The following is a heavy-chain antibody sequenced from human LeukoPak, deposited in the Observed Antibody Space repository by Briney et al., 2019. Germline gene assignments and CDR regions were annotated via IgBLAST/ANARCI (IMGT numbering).Heavy chain of an antibody. CDR2: ISSSGSTI. CDR1: GFTFSDYY. V-gene: IGHV3-11*04. CDR3: ARVPIRYCSSTSCYTDLYYFDY. Sequence: PGGSLRLSCAASGFTFSDYYMSWIRQAPGKGLEWVSYISSSGSTIYYADSVKGRFTISRDNAKNSLYLQMNSLRAEDTAVYYCARVPIRYCSSTSCYTDLYYFDYWGQGTLVTVSS. D-gene: IGHD2-2*02. J-gene: IGHJ4*02.